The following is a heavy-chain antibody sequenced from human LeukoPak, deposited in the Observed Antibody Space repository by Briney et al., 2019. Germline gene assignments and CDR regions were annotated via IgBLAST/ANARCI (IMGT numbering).Heavy chain of an antibody. CDR1: GYTFTGYY. CDR2: INPNSGGT. Sequence: ASVKVSCKASGYTFTGYYMHWVRQAPGQGLEWMGWINPNSGGTNYAQKFQGRVTMTRDTSISTAYMELSRLRSDDTAVYYCARDRKPVVGATTFDYWGQGTLVTVSS. D-gene: IGHD1-26*01. CDR3: ARDRKPVVGATTFDY. J-gene: IGHJ4*02. V-gene: IGHV1-2*02.